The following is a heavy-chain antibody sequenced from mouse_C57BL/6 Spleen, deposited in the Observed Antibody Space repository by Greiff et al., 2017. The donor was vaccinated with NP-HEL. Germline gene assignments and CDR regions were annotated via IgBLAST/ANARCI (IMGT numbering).Heavy chain of an antibody. CDR1: GYSITSGYD. V-gene: IGHV3-1*01. D-gene: IGHD4-1*01. CDR3: ASTPWDYYAMDY. J-gene: IGHJ4*01. Sequence: EVQRVESGPGMVKPSPSLSLTCTVTGYSITSGYDWHWIRHFPGNKLEWMGYISYSGCTNYNPSLKSRISITHDTSTNHSFLKLNSVTTEDTATYYCASTPWDYYAMDYWGQGTSVTVSS. CDR2: ISYSGCT.